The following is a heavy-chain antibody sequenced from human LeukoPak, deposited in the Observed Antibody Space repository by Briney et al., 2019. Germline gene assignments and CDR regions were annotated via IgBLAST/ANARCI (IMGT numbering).Heavy chain of an antibody. Sequence: GGSLRLFCAASGFTFSNYAMKWVRQAPGKGLEWVSSISSSSGYIYYADSVKGRFIISRDNAKNSLYLQMNSLRAEDTAVYYCARVSKDCTNGVCCDYWGQGTLVTVSS. V-gene: IGHV3-21*01. CDR1: GFTFSNYA. CDR3: ARVSKDCTNGVCCDY. CDR2: ISSSSGYI. J-gene: IGHJ4*02. D-gene: IGHD2-8*01.